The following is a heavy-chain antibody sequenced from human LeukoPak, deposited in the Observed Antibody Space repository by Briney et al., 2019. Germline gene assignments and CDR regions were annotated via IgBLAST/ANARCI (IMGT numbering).Heavy chain of an antibody. CDR3: ARGAGYNYPYYFDY. V-gene: IGHV3-53*01. CDR2: IYGGGSI. D-gene: IGHD5-24*01. Sequence: PGGSLRLSCAASGFTVSGNYMNWVRQAPGKGLEWVSVIYGGGSIYYADSVKGRFTISRDNSKNTLYLQMNSLRAEDTAVYYCARGAGYNYPYYFDYWGQGTLVTVSS. CDR1: GFTVSGNY. J-gene: IGHJ4*02.